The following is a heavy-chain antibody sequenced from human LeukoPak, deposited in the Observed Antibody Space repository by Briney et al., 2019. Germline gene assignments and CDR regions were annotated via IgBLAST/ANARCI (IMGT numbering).Heavy chain of an antibody. CDR3: ARDSRFGKLLIPYFDY. Sequence: QPGGSLRLSCAASGFTFSNYNMNWVRQAPGKGLEWVSYITSRSSSIYYADSVKGRFTISRDNAQNSLYLQMNSLRDEDTAVYYCARDSRFGKLLIPYFDYWGRGTLVTVSS. CDR2: ITSRSSSI. J-gene: IGHJ4*02. CDR1: GFTFSNYN. V-gene: IGHV3-48*02. D-gene: IGHD3-10*01.